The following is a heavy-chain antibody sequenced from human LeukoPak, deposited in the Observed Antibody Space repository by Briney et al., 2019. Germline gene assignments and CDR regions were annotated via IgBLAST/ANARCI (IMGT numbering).Heavy chain of an antibody. CDR2: ISYDGSNK. CDR3: ARDFSRVVAATLFDY. V-gene: IGHV3-30*04. D-gene: IGHD2-15*01. Sequence: GGSLRLSCAASGFTFSSYAMHWVRQAPGKGLEWVAVISYDGSNKYYADFVKGRFTITRDNSKNTLYLQMNSLKAEDTAVYYCARDFSRVVAATLFDYWGQGTLVIVSS. J-gene: IGHJ4*02. CDR1: GFTFSSYA.